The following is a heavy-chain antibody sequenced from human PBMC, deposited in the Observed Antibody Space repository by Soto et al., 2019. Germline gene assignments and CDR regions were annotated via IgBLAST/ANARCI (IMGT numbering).Heavy chain of an antibody. CDR2: ISGSGGST. D-gene: IGHD3-10*01. CDR3: AKVGEASLEREIDGN. J-gene: IGHJ4*02. Sequence: EVQLLESGGGLVQPGGSLRLSCAASGFTLSSYAMSWVRQAPGKGLEWVSAISGSGGSTYYADSVKGRFTISRDNSRDTLYLQMNSLRAEDTVVYYGAKVGEASLEREIDGNWGQGSLVTVSS. V-gene: IGHV3-23*01. CDR1: GFTLSSYA.